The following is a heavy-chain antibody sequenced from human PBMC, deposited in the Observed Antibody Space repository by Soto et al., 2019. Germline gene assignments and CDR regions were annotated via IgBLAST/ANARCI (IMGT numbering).Heavy chain of an antibody. D-gene: IGHD6-13*01. CDR2: IYWDDDK. J-gene: IGHJ5*02. V-gene: IGHV2-5*02. Sequence: SGPTLVNPTQTLTLTCTFSGFSISTSGVAVGWIRQPPGKALEWLALIYWDDDKRYNPSLKSRLTITKDTSKNQVVLTMTNMDPVDTGTYYCAHRPAAAPFDPWGQGTLVTVSS. CDR1: GFSISTSGVA. CDR3: AHRPAAAPFDP.